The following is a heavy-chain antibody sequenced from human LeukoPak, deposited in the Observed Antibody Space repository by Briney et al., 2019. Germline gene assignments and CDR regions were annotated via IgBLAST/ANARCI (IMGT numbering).Heavy chain of an antibody. D-gene: IGHD6-19*01. CDR1: GFTFSSSA. V-gene: IGHV3-23*01. J-gene: IGHJ4*02. Sequence: GGSLRLSCAASGFTFSSSAMCWVRQAPGKGLEWLSGISGSGGGTYYAASVKGRFTISRDDSKNTLYLQMHSLRAEDTAVYYCAKSGGSSGWLYWGQGTLVTVSS. CDR2: ISGSGGGT. CDR3: AKSGGSSGWLY.